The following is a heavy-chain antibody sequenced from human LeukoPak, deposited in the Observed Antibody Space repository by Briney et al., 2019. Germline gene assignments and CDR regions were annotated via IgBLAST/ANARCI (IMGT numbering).Heavy chain of an antibody. Sequence: SETLSLTCTVSGGSISSGGYYWSWIRQHPGKGLEWIGYIYYSGSTYYNPSLKSRVTISVDTSKNQFSLKLSSVTAADAAVYYCARETDQNYYDSSGYYTYFDYWGQGTLVTVSS. CDR2: IYYSGST. J-gene: IGHJ4*02. CDR3: ARETDQNYYDSSGYYTYFDY. D-gene: IGHD3-22*01. V-gene: IGHV4-31*03. CDR1: GGSISSGGYY.